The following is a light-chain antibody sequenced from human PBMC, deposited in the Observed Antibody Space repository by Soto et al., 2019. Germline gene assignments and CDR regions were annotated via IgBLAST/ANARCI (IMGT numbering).Light chain of an antibody. CDR2: EVS. J-gene: IGKJ5*01. V-gene: IGKV2D-29*01. CDR1: PCLLPIGGMPY. Sequence: DIVMTQTPLSLSVTPGQPASISCKSSPCLLPIGGMPYLYWYLPMSGQPPPLLISEVSNRFAGVPDRGSGSGSGTDYTQKISRVEAEDDGVYYCGQRTQLPSITFGQGTRLEIK. CDR3: GQRTQLPSIT.